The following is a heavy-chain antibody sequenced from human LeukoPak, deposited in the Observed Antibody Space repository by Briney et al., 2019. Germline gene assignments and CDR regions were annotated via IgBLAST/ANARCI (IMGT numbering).Heavy chain of an antibody. Sequence: SETLSLTCTVSGCSISSYYWSWIRQPPGKGLEWIGYIYYSGSTNYNPSLKSRVTISVGKSKNQFSLKLRSVTAADTAVYYCARASPSLYYYFDYWGQGTLVTVSS. CDR3: ARASPSLYYYFDY. CDR2: IYYSGST. CDR1: GCSISSYY. J-gene: IGHJ4*02. D-gene: IGHD6-13*01. V-gene: IGHV4-59*01.